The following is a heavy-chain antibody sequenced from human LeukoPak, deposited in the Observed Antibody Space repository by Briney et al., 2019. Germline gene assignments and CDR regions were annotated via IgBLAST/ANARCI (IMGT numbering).Heavy chain of an antibody. CDR3: ARDKYSSSRSPIPGDVDY. Sequence: GASVKVSCKASGYTFTSYGISWVRQAPGQGLEWMGWISAYNGNTNYAQKLQGRVTMTTDTSTSTAYMELRSLRSDDTAVYYCARDKYSSSRSPIPGDVDYWGQGTLVTVSS. CDR2: ISAYNGNT. V-gene: IGHV1-18*01. D-gene: IGHD6-13*01. J-gene: IGHJ4*02. CDR1: GYTFTSYG.